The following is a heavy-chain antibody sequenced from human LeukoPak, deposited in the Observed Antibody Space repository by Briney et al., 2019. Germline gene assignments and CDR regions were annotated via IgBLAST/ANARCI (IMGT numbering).Heavy chain of an antibody. V-gene: IGHV3-74*01. Sequence: WGSLRLSCAASGFTFNSYWIHWVRQASGKGLVWVSRINTDGSRTNYADSVKGRFAISRDDAKNTVHLQMYSLGAEDSAVYYCVRGASLAYYMDVWGKGTTVTVSS. CDR3: VRGASLAYYMDV. CDR1: GFTFNSYW. J-gene: IGHJ6*03. D-gene: IGHD3-16*02. CDR2: INTDGSRT.